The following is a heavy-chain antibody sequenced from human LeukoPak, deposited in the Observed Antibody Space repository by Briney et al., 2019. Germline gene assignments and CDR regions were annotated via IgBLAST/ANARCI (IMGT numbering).Heavy chain of an antibody. Sequence: PSGTLSLTCGVSGGSVINTNWWTWVRQPPGKGLEWIGEVHLDGRANYNPSLESRLTMSVDVSENQASLKLTSVTAADTAVYYCARRVYGSGNHFDYWGQGTLVTVSS. D-gene: IGHD3-10*01. J-gene: IGHJ4*02. CDR1: GGSVINTNW. CDR2: VHLDGRA. V-gene: IGHV4-4*02. CDR3: ARRVYGSGNHFDY.